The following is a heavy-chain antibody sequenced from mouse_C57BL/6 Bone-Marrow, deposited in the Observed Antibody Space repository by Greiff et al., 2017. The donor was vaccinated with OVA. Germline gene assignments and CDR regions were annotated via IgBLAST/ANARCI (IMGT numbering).Heavy chain of an antibody. Sequence: EVKVEESGPGLVKPSQSLSLTCSVTGYSITSGYYWNWIRQFPGNKLEWMGYISYDGSNNYNPSLKNRISITRDTSKNQFFLKLNSVTTEDTATYYCARDGYGGYWGQGTLVTVSA. CDR1: GYSITSGYY. CDR2: ISYDGSN. V-gene: IGHV3-6*01. J-gene: IGHJ3*01. CDR3: ARDGYGGY. D-gene: IGHD2-2*01.